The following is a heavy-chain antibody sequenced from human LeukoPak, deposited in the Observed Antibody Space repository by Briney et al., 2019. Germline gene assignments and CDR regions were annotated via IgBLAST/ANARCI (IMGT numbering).Heavy chain of an antibody. CDR1: GFTFSSYA. CDR3: ARDQWEVLGGDY. J-gene: IGHJ4*02. CDR2: ISYDGSSN. D-gene: IGHD1-26*01. V-gene: IGHV3-30-3*01. Sequence: GGSLRLSCAASGFTFSSYAIHWVRQAPGKGLEWVSLISYDGSSNYYADSVKGRFTISRDNSKNTVYLQMDSLRAEDTAVYYCARDQWEVLGGDYWGQGTLVTVSS.